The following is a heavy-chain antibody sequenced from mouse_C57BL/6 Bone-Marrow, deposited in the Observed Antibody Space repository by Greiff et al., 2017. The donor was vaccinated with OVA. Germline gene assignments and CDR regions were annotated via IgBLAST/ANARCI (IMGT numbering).Heavy chain of an antibody. CDR2: INYDGSST. CDR1: GFTFSDYY. J-gene: IGHJ4*01. Sequence: EVKLVESEGGLVQPGSSMKLSCTASGFTFSDYYMAWVRQVPEKGLEWVANINYDGSSTYYLDSLKSRFSISRDNAKNILYLQMSSLKSEDTATYYCAREYYSNSYAMDYWGQGTSVTVSS. V-gene: IGHV5-16*01. D-gene: IGHD2-5*01. CDR3: AREYYSNSYAMDY.